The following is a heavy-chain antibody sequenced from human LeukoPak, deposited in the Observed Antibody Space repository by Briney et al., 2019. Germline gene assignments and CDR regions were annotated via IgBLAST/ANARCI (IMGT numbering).Heavy chain of an antibody. V-gene: IGHV3-15*01. Sequence: KAGGSLRLSCAASGLTFSNAWMSWVRQAPGKGLEWVGRIKSKTDGGTTDYAAPVKGRFTISRDDSKNTLYLQMNSLKTEDTAVYYCTTGTYVAYDVLTGYYSDHDAFDIWGQGTMVTVSS. CDR1: GLTFSNAW. J-gene: IGHJ3*02. CDR2: IKSKTDGGTT. D-gene: IGHD3-9*01. CDR3: TTGTYVAYDVLTGYYSDHDAFDI.